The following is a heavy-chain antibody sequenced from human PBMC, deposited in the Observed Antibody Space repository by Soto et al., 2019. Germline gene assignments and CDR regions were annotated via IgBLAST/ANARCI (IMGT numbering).Heavy chain of an antibody. V-gene: IGHV4-34*01. J-gene: IGHJ2*01. CDR2: INHSGST. CDR1: GGSFSGYY. CDR3: ARGWTTVTYWYFDL. Sequence: SETLSLTCAVYGGSFSGYYWSWIRQPPGKGLEWIGEINHSGSTNYNPSLKSRVTISVDTSKNQFSLKLSSVTAADTAVYYCARGWTTVTYWYFDLWGRGTLVTVSS. D-gene: IGHD4-17*01.